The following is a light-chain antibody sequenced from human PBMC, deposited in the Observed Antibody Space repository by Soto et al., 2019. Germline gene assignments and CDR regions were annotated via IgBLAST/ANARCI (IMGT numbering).Light chain of an antibody. CDR1: SSDVGGYNY. J-gene: IGLJ2*01. CDR3: CSYAGSYTVV. V-gene: IGLV2-11*01. Sequence: QSALTQPRSVSRSPGQSVTISCTGTSSDVGGYNYVSWYQQHPGKAPKLMIYDVSKRPSGVPDRFSGSKSGNTASLTISGLQAEDEADYYCCSYAGSYTVVFGGGTKSPS. CDR2: DVS.